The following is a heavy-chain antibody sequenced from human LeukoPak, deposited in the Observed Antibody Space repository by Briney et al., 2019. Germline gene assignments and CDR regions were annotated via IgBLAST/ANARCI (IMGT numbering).Heavy chain of an antibody. CDR2: ISSSGGII. J-gene: IGHJ4*02. CDR3: ARDLQEAVVAATPGDY. V-gene: IGHV3-48*01. Sequence: SGGSLRLSCAASGFRFSSYSMNWVRQAPGKGLEWVAYISSSGGIIYYADSVKGRFTISRDNSKNTLYLQMNSLRAEDAAVYYCARDLQEAVVAATPGDYWGQGTLVTVSA. CDR1: GFRFSSYS. D-gene: IGHD2-15*01.